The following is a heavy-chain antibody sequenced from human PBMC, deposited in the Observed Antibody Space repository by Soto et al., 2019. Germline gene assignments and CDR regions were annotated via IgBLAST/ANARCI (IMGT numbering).Heavy chain of an antibody. J-gene: IGHJ6*02. CDR2: ISSSSSTI. Sequence: GGSLRLSCAASGFTFSSYSMNWVRQAPGKGLEWVSYISSSSSTIYYADSVKGRFTISRDNAKNALYLQMNSLRDEDTAVYYCARPEYSSSSYGMDVWGQGTTVTVSS. CDR3: ARPEYSSSSYGMDV. V-gene: IGHV3-48*02. D-gene: IGHD6-6*01. CDR1: GFTFSSYS.